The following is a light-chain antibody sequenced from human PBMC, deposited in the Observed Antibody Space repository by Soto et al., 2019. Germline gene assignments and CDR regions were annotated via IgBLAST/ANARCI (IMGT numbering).Light chain of an antibody. Sequence: SSELTQPPSVSVAPGKTARITCGGNNIGSKSVHWYQQKAGQAPILAMYYDSDRPSGIPERFSGSNSGNTATLTISTVEAGDEADYYCQVWDISSNHVIFGGGTKVTVL. CDR2: YDS. J-gene: IGLJ2*01. CDR3: QVWDISSNHVI. CDR1: NIGSKS. V-gene: IGLV3-21*04.